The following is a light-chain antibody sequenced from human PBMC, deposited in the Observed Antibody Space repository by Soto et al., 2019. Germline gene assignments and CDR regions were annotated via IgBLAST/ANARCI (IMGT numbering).Light chain of an antibody. Sequence: EIMMTQSPVTLSVSPGERATLSCRASQSVSNNLAWYQQKPGQAPRLLIYYASTRATGIPARFSGSGSGTEFTLTIGSLQSEDFALYYCQQYNNWPPITFGQGTRLGIK. CDR1: QSVSNN. CDR2: YAS. CDR3: QQYNNWPPIT. J-gene: IGKJ5*01. V-gene: IGKV3-15*01.